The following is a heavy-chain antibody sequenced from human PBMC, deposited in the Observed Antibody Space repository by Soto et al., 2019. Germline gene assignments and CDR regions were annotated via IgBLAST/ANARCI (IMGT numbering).Heavy chain of an antibody. J-gene: IGHJ5*02. D-gene: IGHD6-13*01. CDR2: IYYSGST. CDR1: GVSISSYY. V-gene: IGHV4-59*01. Sequence: SETLSLTCTVSGVSISSYYWSWIRQPPGKGLEWIGYIYYSGSTNYNPSLKSRVTISVDTSKNQFSLKLSSVTAADTAVYYCAREMAQLAYIRFDPWGQGTLVTVSS. CDR3: AREMAQLAYIRFDP.